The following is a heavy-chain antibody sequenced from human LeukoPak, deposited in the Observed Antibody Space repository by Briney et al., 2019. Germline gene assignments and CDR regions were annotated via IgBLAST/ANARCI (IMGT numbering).Heavy chain of an antibody. J-gene: IGHJ3*02. CDR3: AREGGEGDDAFDI. CDR2: INPNSGGT. D-gene: IGHD3-16*01. Sequence: ASVKVSCKASGYTFTGYYMHWVRQAPGQGLEWMGWINPNSGGTNYAQKFQGRVTMTRDTSISTAYMELSRLRSDDTAVYCCAREGGEGDDAFDIWGQGTMVTVSS. CDR1: GYTFTGYY. V-gene: IGHV1-2*02.